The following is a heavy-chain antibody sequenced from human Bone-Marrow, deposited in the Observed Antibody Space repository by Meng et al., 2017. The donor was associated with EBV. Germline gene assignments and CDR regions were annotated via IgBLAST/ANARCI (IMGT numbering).Heavy chain of an antibody. V-gene: IGHV3-20*04. CDR2: ISWNGGST. CDR1: GFTFVDCG. D-gene: IGHD6-13*01. Sequence: EVQLVESXXXXVRXVGXLRLPCVATGFTFVDCGMSWVRQAPGKGLEWISGISWNGGSTGYAESVKGRFTISRDNAKNSLYLQMNSLGAEDTALYYCARGDESSSTWYSGEYLQDWGQGTLVTVSS. CDR3: ARGDESSSTWYSGEYLQD. J-gene: IGHJ1*01.